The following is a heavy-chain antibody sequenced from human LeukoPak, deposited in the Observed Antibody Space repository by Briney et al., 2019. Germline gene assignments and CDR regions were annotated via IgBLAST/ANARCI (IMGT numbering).Heavy chain of an antibody. Sequence: ASVKVSCKASGFTFTSYGISWVRQAPGQGLEWMGWISAYNNGYTNYTEKLRGRLTMTTDTSTSTAYMELRSLRSDDTAVYHCARDGHSSGYYQTDAFHIWGQGTMVTVSS. V-gene: IGHV1-18*01. D-gene: IGHD3-22*01. CDR3: ARDGHSSGYYQTDAFHI. J-gene: IGHJ3*02. CDR2: ISAYNNGYT. CDR1: GFTFTSYG.